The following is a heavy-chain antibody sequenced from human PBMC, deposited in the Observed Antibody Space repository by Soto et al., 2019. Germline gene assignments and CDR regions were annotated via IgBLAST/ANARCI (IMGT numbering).Heavy chain of an antibody. CDR1: GGTLSRYA. J-gene: IGHJ4*02. D-gene: IGHD6-19*01. V-gene: IGHV1-69*01. Sequence: QVQLVQSGAEVKKSGSSVKVSCKASGGTLSRYAISWVRQAPGQGLEWMGGIIPIFGAANYAQKFQDRVTIIADESTSTAYMELSSLRSEDTAVYYCARVGRTVAGRGYYFDYWGQGTLVTVSS. CDR3: ARVGRTVAGRGYYFDY. CDR2: IIPIFGAA.